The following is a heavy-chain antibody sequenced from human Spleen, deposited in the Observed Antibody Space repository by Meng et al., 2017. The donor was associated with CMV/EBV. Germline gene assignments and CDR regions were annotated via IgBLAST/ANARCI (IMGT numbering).Heavy chain of an antibody. CDR2: IYPGDSDT. J-gene: IGHJ6*02. V-gene: IGHV5-51*01. Sequence: GESLKISCKGSGYSFTSYWIGWERQMPGKGLEWMGIIYPGDSDTRYSPSFQGQVTISADKSISTAYLQWSSLKASDTAMYYCARHRRIAAAGTDYYYGMDVWGQGTTVTVSS. CDR1: GYSFTSYW. CDR3: ARHRRIAAAGTDYYYGMDV. D-gene: IGHD6-13*01.